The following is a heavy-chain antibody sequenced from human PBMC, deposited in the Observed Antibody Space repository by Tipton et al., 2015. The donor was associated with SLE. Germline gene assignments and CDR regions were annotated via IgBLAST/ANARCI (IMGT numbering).Heavy chain of an antibody. Sequence: TLSLTCAVSGASITSSDWWSWVRQPPGKGLEYIGEIHHRGSTNYKSSLRGRVTISVDKSKNHLSLKLTSVTAADTAVYFCARSSSVRTLLWPTFAYWGQGTLVTVSS. CDR2: IHHRGST. J-gene: IGHJ4*02. CDR3: ARSSSVRTLLWPTFAY. V-gene: IGHV4-4*01. D-gene: IGHD2/OR15-2a*01. CDR1: GASITSSDW.